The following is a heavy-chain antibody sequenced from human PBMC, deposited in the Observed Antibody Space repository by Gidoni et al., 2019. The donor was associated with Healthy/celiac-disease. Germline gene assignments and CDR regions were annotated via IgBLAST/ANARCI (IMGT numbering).Heavy chain of an antibody. CDR2: ISYDGSNK. CDR3: AKLLWFGETIGDY. V-gene: IGHV3-30*18. J-gene: IGHJ4*02. D-gene: IGHD3-10*01. Sequence: QVQLVESGGGVVQPGRSLRLSCAASGFTFSSYGMHWVRQAPGKGLEWVAVISYDGSNKYYADSVKGRFTISRDNSKNTLYLQMNSLRAEDTAVYYCAKLLWFGETIGDYWGQGTLVTVSS. CDR1: GFTFSSYG.